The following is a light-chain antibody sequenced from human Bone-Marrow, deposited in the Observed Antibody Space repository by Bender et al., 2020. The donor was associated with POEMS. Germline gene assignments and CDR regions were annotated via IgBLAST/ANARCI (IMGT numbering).Light chain of an antibody. V-gene: IGLV2-14*03. CDR1: NTDTSYYKY. CDR3: SSFTNSDTWV. J-gene: IGLJ3*02. CDR2: DVS. Sequence: QSALTQPASVSGSPGQSITISCTGTNTDTSYYKYVVWYQQHPGTAPKVIIYDVSNRPSGVSNRFSGSKSGSTASLTISWLQADDEADYYCSSFTNSDTWVFGGGTKLTVL.